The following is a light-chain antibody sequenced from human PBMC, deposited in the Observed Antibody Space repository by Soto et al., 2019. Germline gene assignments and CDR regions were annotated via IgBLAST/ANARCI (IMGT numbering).Light chain of an antibody. CDR3: ETWDSNTLHAV. J-gene: IGLJ7*01. Sequence: QSVLTQSSSASASLGSSVKLTCTLSSGHSSYIIAWHQQQPGKAPRYLMKLEGSGSYNKGSGVPDRFSGSSSGADRYLTISNLQSEDEADYYCETWDSNTLHAVFGGGTKVTVL. CDR2: LEGSGSY. V-gene: IGLV4-60*03. CDR1: SGHSSYI.